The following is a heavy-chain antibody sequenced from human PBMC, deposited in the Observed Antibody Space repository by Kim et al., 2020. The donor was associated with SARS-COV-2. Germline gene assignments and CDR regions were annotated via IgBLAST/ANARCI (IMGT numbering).Heavy chain of an antibody. V-gene: IGHV3-74*03. CDR2: MNSDGSDT. CDR3: VRDLGGWGS. Sequence: GGSLRLSCAGSGFTFSSSWMSWVRLPPGKGPVWVARMNSDGSDTTYADSVKGRFTISRDNTKDTFYLQMNSLRAADTAMYYCVRDLGGWGSWGQGTQVTVSS. J-gene: IGHJ5*02. CDR1: GFTFSSSW. D-gene: IGHD3-16*01.